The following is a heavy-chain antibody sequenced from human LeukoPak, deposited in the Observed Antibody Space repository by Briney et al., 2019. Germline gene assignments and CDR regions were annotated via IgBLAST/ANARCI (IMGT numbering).Heavy chain of an antibody. CDR2: INHSGST. D-gene: IGHD3-3*01. CDR1: GGSFSGYY. CDR3: ARAGLEYFDY. V-gene: IGHV4-34*01. Sequence: SETLSLTCAVYGGSFSGYYWSWSRQPPGKGLEWIGEINHSGSTNYNPSLKSRVTISVDTSKNQFSLKLSSVTAADTAVYYCARAGLEYFDYWGQGTLVTVSS. J-gene: IGHJ4*02.